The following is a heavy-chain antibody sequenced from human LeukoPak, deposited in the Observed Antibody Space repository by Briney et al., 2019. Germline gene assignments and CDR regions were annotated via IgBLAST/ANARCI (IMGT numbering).Heavy chain of an antibody. J-gene: IGHJ4*02. V-gene: IGHV3-30*02. CDR2: IRYDGSNK. CDR3: AKDLESILWFGESDY. D-gene: IGHD3-10*01. Sequence: GGSLRLSCAASGFTFSSYGMHWVRQAPGEGLEWVAFIRYDGSNKYYADSVKGRFTISRDNSKNTLYLQMNSLRAEDTAVYYCAKDLESILWFGESDYWGQGTLVTVSS. CDR1: GFTFSSYG.